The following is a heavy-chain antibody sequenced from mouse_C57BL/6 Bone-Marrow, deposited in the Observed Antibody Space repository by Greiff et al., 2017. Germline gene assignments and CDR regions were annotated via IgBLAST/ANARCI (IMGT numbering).Heavy chain of an antibody. CDR3: AVDADYGSSSYWYFDV. Sequence: EVKVVESGGGLVQSGRSLRLSCATSGFTFSDFYMEWVRQAPGKGLEWIAASRNKANDYTTEYSASGKGRFIVSRDTSKSILYLQMNALRAEDTAFYYCAVDADYGSSSYWYFDVWGTRTTVTVAS. J-gene: IGHJ1*03. V-gene: IGHV7-1*01. D-gene: IGHD1-1*01. CDR2: SRNKANDYTT. CDR1: GFTFSDFY.